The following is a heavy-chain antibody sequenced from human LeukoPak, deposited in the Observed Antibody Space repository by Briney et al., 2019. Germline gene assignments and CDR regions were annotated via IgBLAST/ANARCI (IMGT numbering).Heavy chain of an antibody. D-gene: IGHD5-18*01. CDR2: INTDGSST. J-gene: IGHJ4*02. CDR3: ARDRATAMFDY. V-gene: IGHV3-74*01. Sequence: GGSLTLSCAVSGFTFSGYWMYWVRQAQGKGLVWVSRINTDGSSTRYADSVKGRFTIFRHNAKNTLYLQMNSLRAEDTAVYYCARDRATAMFDYWAQGTLVTVSS. CDR1: GFTFSGYW.